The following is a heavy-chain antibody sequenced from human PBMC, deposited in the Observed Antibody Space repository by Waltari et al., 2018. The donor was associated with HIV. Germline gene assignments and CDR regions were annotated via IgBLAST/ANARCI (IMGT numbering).Heavy chain of an antibody. CDR3: ARGSSGSYRWFDP. J-gene: IGHJ5*02. CDR1: GGTFRRSA. V-gene: IGHV1-69*01. D-gene: IGHD1-26*01. CDR2: IILIFGAT. Sequence: QEQLVQSGAEVKKPGSSVKVSCQASGGTFRRSAISWVRQAPGHGLEWMGGIILIFGATNYAQKFHGRLTINADESTGTVYMELSNLTFEDTAVYYCARGSSGSYRWFDPWGHGTLVTVSS.